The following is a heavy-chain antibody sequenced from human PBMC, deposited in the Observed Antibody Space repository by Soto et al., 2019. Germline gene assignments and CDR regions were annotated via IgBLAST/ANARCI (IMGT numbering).Heavy chain of an antibody. D-gene: IGHD4-17*01. CDR1: GGTLSNYG. CDR2: IIPVFGTA. CDR3: ARGDATKIVVTTYYGMDV. J-gene: IGHJ6*02. V-gene: IGHV1-69*12. Sequence: QVQLVQSGAEVKKPGSSVKVSGKASGGTLSNYGISGVRQAPGQGLEWMGGIIPVFGTANYAQKFQGRVTITADESTTTVYMDVSSLRSDDTAVYYCARGDATKIVVTTYYGMDVWGQGTTVTVSS.